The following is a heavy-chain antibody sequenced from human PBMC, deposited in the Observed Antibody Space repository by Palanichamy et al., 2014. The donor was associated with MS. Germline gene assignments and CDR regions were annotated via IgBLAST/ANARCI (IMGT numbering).Heavy chain of an antibody. CDR2: INHSGST. D-gene: IGHD6-13*01. Sequence: QVRLQQWGAGLLKPSETLSLTCAVYGGSFSGYYWSWIRQPPGKGLEWIGEINHSGSTNYNPSLKSRVTISVDTSKNQFSLKLSSVTAADTAVYYCARVYEYSSSWYEDYWGQGTLVTVSS. CDR3: ARVYEYSSSWYEDY. J-gene: IGHJ4*02. V-gene: IGHV4-34*01. CDR1: GGSFSGYY.